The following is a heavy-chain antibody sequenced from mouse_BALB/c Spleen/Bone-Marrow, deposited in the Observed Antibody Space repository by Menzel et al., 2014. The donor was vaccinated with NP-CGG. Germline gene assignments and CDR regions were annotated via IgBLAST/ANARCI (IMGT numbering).Heavy chain of an antibody. Sequence: VKLMESGPGLVAPSQSLSITCTVSGFSLTNYCVHWVRQPPGKGLEWLGAIWAGGSTSYKSALMSRLSISKDNSKSQVFLKMNSLQTDDTAMYYCARDGATATLAYWGQGTLVTVSA. CDR2: IWAGGST. CDR3: ARDGATATLAY. J-gene: IGHJ3*01. CDR1: GFSLTNYC. V-gene: IGHV2-9*02. D-gene: IGHD1-2*01.